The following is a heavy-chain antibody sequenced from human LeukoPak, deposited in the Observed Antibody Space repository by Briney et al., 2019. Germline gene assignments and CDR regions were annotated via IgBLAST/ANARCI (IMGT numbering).Heavy chain of an antibody. V-gene: IGHV1-18*01. J-gene: IGHJ4*02. CDR2: ISGFNGNA. CDR1: GYSFTNCG. D-gene: IGHD6-13*01. Sequence: ASVKVSCKASGYSFTNCGISWVRQAPGQGLEWMGWISGFNGNANFAPKLQDRVTLTTDASTSTAYMELRSLRSDDTAVYYCARDERSAAAGSAYYLDSWGQGTLATVSS. CDR3: ARDERSAAAGSAYYLDS.